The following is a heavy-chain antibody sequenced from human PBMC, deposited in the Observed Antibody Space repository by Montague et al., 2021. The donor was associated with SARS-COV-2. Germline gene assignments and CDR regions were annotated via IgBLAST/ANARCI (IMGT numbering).Heavy chain of an antibody. V-gene: IGHV4-4*02. D-gene: IGHD4/OR15-4a*01. CDR1: GGSISSSNW. CDR2: IYHSGST. CDR3: ARDATMVSHSYFDY. Sequence: SETLSLTCAVSGGSISSSNWWSWVRQPPGKGLEWIWEIYHSGSTDYNPFLKSRVTISVDKSKNQFSLKLSSVTAADTAVYYCARDATMVSHSYFDYWGQGTLVTVSS. J-gene: IGHJ4*02.